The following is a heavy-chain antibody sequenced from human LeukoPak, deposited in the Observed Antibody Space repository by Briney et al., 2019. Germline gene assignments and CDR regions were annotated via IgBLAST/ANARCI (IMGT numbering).Heavy chain of an antibody. V-gene: IGHV4-59*01. CDR1: GGSISNYY. CDR2: VYCSGST. Sequence: SETLSLTCAVCGGSISNYYWTWVRQPPGKGLEWIGCVYCSGSTNYTPSLKSRVTISIDTSKKQFSLKLNSVTAADTAVYYCARDSGVEAAIDSWGQGNLVTVSS. CDR3: ARDSGVEAAIDS. J-gene: IGHJ4*02. D-gene: IGHD2-15*01.